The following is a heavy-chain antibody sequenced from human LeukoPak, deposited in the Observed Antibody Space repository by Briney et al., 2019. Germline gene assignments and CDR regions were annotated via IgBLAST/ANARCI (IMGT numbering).Heavy chain of an antibody. CDR2: ISYDGSNK. J-gene: IGHJ4*02. CDR1: GFTFSSYG. V-gene: IGHV3-30*18. CDR3: AKDGSGSYYTYYFDY. D-gene: IGHD3-10*01. Sequence: GGSLRLSCAASGFTFSSYGMHWVRQAPGKGLEWLAAISYDGSNKYYADSVKGRFTISRDNSKNTLDLQMNSLRAEDTAVYYCAKDGSGSYYTYYFDYWGQGTLVTVSS.